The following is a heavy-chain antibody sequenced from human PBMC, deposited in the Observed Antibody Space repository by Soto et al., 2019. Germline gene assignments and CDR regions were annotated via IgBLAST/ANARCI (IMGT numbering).Heavy chain of an antibody. D-gene: IGHD3-9*01. J-gene: IGHJ4*02. Sequence: EVHLVESGGGLVQWGGSLRLSCVASGFTFSGYSVNWVRQAPGKGLEWISYISSGSKTIYYADSVKGRFIVSRDNAKSSQYLQMSSLRDEDTAVYYCVREDILGVRSFDYWGQGTLVTVSS. CDR1: GFTFSGYS. CDR2: ISSGSKTI. V-gene: IGHV3-48*02. CDR3: VREDILGVRSFDY.